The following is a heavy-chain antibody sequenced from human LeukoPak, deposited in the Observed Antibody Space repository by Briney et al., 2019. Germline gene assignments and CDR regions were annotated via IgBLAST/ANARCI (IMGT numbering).Heavy chain of an antibody. Sequence: SETLSLTCTVSGGSISSYYWSWIRQPPGKGREWVGCIYYSGSTNYNPSLKSRVTISVETSKNQSSLKLSSVTAADTAVYYCARTNSENYDILTGYSNWFDPWGQGTLVTVSS. D-gene: IGHD3-9*01. CDR2: IYYSGST. V-gene: IGHV4-59*01. CDR3: ARTNSENYDILTGYSNWFDP. J-gene: IGHJ5*02. CDR1: GGSISSYY.